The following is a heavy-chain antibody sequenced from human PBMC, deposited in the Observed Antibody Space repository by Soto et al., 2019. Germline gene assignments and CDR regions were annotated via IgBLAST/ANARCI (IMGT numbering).Heavy chain of an antibody. V-gene: IGHV4-34*01. D-gene: IGHD4-17*01. CDR2: INHSGST. J-gene: IGHJ6*02. Sequence: SETLSLTCAVYGGSFSGYYWSWIRQPPGKGLEWIGEINHSGSTNYNPSLKSRVTISVDTSKNQFSLKLSSVTAADTAVYYCARAGPYTTVTLYSYGMDVWGQGITVTVSS. CDR1: GGSFSGYY. CDR3: ARAGPYTTVTLYSYGMDV.